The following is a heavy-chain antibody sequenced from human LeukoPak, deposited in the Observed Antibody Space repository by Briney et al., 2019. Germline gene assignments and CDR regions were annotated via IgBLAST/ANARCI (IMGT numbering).Heavy chain of an antibody. CDR3: TRDGTRRPSPPDY. V-gene: IGHV3-7*01. Sequence: GGSLRLSCTGSGVTFSSYWMSWVRQAPGKGLEWVANIKEDGSEKYNMDSVRGRFTISRDNAKNSLYLQMNSLRAEDTAVYYCTRDGTRRPSPPDYWGQGTLVTVFS. CDR1: GVTFSSYW. J-gene: IGHJ4*02. CDR2: IKEDGSEK.